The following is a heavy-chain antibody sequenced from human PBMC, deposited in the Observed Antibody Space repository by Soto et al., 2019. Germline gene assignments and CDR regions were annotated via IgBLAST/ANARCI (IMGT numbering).Heavy chain of an antibody. Sequence: SETLSLTCTVTGGSMTSGDQYWTWIRHRPGEGLEWFGYINHRGSLYYNPSLKSRVSMSVDTSKNQFSLNLSSVAAADTAVYYCARELPQRQGRNMDVWGPGTTVTVSS. CDR2: INHRGSL. CDR1: GGSMTSGDQY. CDR3: ARELPQRQGRNMDV. J-gene: IGHJ6*02. V-gene: IGHV4-31*03. D-gene: IGHD1-1*01.